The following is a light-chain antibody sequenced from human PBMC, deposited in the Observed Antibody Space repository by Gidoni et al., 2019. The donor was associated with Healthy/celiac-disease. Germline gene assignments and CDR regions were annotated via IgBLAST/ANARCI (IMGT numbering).Light chain of an antibody. Sequence: EIVMPQSPATLSVSPGERATLSCRASQSVSSNLAWYHQKPGQAPRLLIYGASTRATGIPARFSGSGSGTEFTLTISSLQSEDFAVYYCQQYNNWPPVTFGQGTKLEIK. V-gene: IGKV3-15*01. CDR2: GAS. CDR1: QSVSSN. CDR3: QQYNNWPPVT. J-gene: IGKJ2*01.